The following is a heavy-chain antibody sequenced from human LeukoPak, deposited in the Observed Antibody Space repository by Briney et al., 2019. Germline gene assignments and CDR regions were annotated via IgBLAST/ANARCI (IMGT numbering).Heavy chain of an antibody. J-gene: IGHJ6*03. Sequence: PSETLSLTCAVSGYSISSGYYWGWIRQPPGKGLEWIGSIYHSGSTYYNPSLKSRVTISVDTSKNQFSLKLSSVTAADTAVYYCARIAVAGRIYYYYMDVWGKGTTVTVSS. D-gene: IGHD6-19*01. CDR1: GYSISSGYY. CDR2: IYHSGST. V-gene: IGHV4-38-2*01. CDR3: ARIAVAGRIYYYYMDV.